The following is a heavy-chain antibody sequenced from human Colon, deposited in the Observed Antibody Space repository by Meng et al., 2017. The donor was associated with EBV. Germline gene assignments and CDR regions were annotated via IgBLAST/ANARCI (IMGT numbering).Heavy chain of an antibody. Sequence: QVQLQESGPGLVKPPXXLALTCTVAGGSISSGGFYWSWIRQHPGKGLEWIGYIYYSGSTYYNPSLRSRVAISIDTSKNQFSLRLSSVTAADTAVYYCTTLYGDSISWGQGTLVTVSS. J-gene: IGHJ4*02. V-gene: IGHV4-31*03. CDR1: GGSISSGGFY. D-gene: IGHD4-17*01. CDR2: IYYSGST. CDR3: TTLYGDSIS.